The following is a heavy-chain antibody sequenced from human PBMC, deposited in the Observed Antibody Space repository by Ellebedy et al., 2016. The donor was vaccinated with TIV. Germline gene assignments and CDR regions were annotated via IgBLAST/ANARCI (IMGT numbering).Heavy chain of an antibody. Sequence: GESLKISCAASGFTFSTYDLHWVRQATGKGLEWVSGVGSAGDTSYLGSVMGRFTISRENAKNSLYLQMKSLRAEDTAVYYCAKGGGWLYYFDYWGHGTLVTVSS. CDR1: GFTFSTYD. J-gene: IGHJ4*01. V-gene: IGHV3-13*01. CDR2: VGSAGDT. CDR3: AKGGGWLYYFDY. D-gene: IGHD6-19*01.